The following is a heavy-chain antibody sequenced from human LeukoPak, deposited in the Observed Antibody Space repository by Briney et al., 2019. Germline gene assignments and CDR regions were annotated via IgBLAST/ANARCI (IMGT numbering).Heavy chain of an antibody. V-gene: IGHV4-34*01. CDR1: GVPFSNYY. CDR2: INRSGYT. Sequence: PSETLSLTCAASGVPFSNYYWSWVRQSRSRGLEWIGEINRSGYTNYNPSLKSRVTMSIDPSKKQFSLRLTSVTAADAGVYYCTRAVAGHPDWGQGTLVTVSS. D-gene: IGHD6-19*01. J-gene: IGHJ4*02. CDR3: TRAVAGHPD.